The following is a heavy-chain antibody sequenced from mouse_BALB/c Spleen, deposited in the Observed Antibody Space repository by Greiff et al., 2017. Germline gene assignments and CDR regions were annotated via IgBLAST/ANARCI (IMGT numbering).Heavy chain of an antibody. Sequence: QVQLQQSGPGLVQPSQSLSITCTVSGFSLTSYGVHWVRQSPGKGLEWLGVIWSGGSTDYNAAFISRLSISKDNSKSQVFFKMNSLQANDTAIYYCANLYDYDGYFDVWGAGTTVTVSS. J-gene: IGHJ1*01. V-gene: IGHV2-2*02. CDR1: GFSLTSYG. CDR3: ANLYDYDGYFDV. CDR2: IWSGGST. D-gene: IGHD2-4*01.